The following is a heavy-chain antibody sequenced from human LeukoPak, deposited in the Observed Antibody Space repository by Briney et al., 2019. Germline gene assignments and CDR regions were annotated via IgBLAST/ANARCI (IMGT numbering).Heavy chain of an antibody. CDR1: GYTFTSYG. J-gene: IGHJ5*02. CDR3: ARELVPLGWPQYTANWFDP. Sequence: GASVKVSCKASGYTFTSYGISWVRQAPGQGLEWMGWSSAYNGNTNYAQKLQGRVTMTTDTSTSTAYMELRSLRSDDTAVYYCARELVPLGWPQYTANWFDPWGQGTLVTVSS. V-gene: IGHV1-18*01. D-gene: IGHD5-24*01. CDR2: SSAYNGNT.